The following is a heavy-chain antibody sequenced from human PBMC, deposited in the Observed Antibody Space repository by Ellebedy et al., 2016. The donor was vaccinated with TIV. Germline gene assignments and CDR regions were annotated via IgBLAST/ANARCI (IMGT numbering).Heavy chain of an antibody. CDR1: GGSISSSSYY. V-gene: IGHV4-39*07. J-gene: IGHJ2*01. Sequence: SETLSLTXTVSGGSISSSSYYWGWIRQPPGKGLEWIGSIYYSGSTYYNPSLKSRVTISVDTSKNQFSLKLSSVTAADTAVYYCARDRNQLKPRYFDLWGRGTLVTVSS. D-gene: IGHD2-2*01. CDR2: IYYSGST. CDR3: ARDRNQLKPRYFDL.